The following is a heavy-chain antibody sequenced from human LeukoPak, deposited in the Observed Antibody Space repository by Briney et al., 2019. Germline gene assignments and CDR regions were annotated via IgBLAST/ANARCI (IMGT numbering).Heavy chain of an antibody. CDR3: ASGLGSYGCGGWFDP. J-gene: IGHJ5*02. V-gene: IGHV4-59*01. D-gene: IGHD5-18*01. CDR1: GGSISSYY. Sequence: PSETLSLTCTVSGGSISSYYWSWIRQPPGKGLEWIGYIYYSGSTNYNPSLKSRVTISVDTSKNQFSLKLSSVTAADTAVYYCASGLGSYGCGGWFDPWGQGTLVTVSS. CDR2: IYYSGST.